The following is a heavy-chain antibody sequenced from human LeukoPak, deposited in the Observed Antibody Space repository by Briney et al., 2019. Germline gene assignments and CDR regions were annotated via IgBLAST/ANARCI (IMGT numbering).Heavy chain of an antibody. CDR2: ISSSSSYI. CDR1: GFTFSSYS. D-gene: IGHD6-13*01. CDR3: AKDRYSNSWYYFDH. V-gene: IGHV3-21*04. J-gene: IGHJ4*02. Sequence: PGGSLRLSCAASGFTFSSYSMNWVRQAPGKGLEWVSSISSSSSYIYYADSVKGRFTISRDNAKNSLYLQMNSLRAEDTALYYCAKDRYSNSWYYFDHWGQGTLVTVSS.